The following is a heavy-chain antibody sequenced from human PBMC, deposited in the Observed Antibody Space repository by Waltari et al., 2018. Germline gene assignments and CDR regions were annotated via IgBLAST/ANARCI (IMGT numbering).Heavy chain of an antibody. D-gene: IGHD7-27*01. CDR1: GYTSTVYY. CDR3: ARDRWGESHGYGY. CDR2: INPNNGAT. J-gene: IGHJ4*02. V-gene: IGHV1-2*02. Sequence: QVQLVQSGVEVKKPGASVRVSCKASGYTSTVYYIHWIRQAPGQGPEWMGWINPNNGATHYAQKFQGRVTMTRDTSINTAYLEVTSDDTAVYFCARDRWGESHGYGYWGRGTLVTVSS.